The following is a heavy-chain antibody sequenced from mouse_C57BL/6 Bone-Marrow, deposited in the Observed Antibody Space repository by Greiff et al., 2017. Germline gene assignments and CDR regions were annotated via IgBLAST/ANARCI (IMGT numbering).Heavy chain of an antibody. CDR3: ARGYPYYFDY. J-gene: IGHJ2*01. CDR2: ISSGSSTI. V-gene: IGHV5-17*01. D-gene: IGHD2-2*01. CDR1: GFTFSDYG. Sequence: EVKVEESGGGLVKPGGSLKLSCAASGFTFSDYGMHWVRQAPEKGLEWVAYISSGSSTIYYADTVKGRFTISRDNAKNTLFLQMTSLRSEDTAMYYCARGYPYYFDYWGQGTTLTVSS.